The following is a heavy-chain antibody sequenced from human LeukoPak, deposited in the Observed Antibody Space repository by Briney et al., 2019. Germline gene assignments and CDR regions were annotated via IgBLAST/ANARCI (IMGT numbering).Heavy chain of an antibody. CDR3: AKEVHDYGTNWFDP. CDR2: ISWNSGSI. D-gene: IGHD4-17*01. Sequence: GRSLRLSCAASGFTFDDYAMHCVPDAPGKGLEWGSGISWNSGSIGYAESVKGRFTISRDNAKNSLYLQMNSLRAEDTALYYCAKEVHDYGTNWFDPWGQGTLVTVSS. V-gene: IGHV3-9*01. CDR1: GFTFDDYA. J-gene: IGHJ5*02.